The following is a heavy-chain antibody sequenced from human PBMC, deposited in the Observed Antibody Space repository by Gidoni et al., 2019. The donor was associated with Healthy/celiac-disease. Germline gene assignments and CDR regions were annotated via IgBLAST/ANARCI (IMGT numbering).Heavy chain of an antibody. CDR3: ARLHLYSSGWYPFDY. CDR2: INPNSGGT. CDR1: GYTFTGYY. V-gene: IGHV1-2*02. Sequence: QVQLVQSGAEVKKPGASVKVSYKASGYTFTGYYMHWVRQAPGQGLEWMGWINPNSGGTKYGKKFQGRVTMTRDTSISTAYMELSRLRSDETAVYYCARLHLYSSGWYPFDYWGQGTLVTVSS. D-gene: IGHD6-19*01. J-gene: IGHJ4*02.